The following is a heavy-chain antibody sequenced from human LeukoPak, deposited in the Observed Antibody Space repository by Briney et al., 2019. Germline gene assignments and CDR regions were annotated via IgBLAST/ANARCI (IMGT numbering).Heavy chain of an antibody. V-gene: IGHV4-34*01. D-gene: IGHD3-16*02. CDR1: GGSFSGYY. J-gene: IGHJ4*02. Sequence: PSETLSLTCAVYGGSFSGYYWSWIRQPPGKGLEWIGGINHSGSTNYNPSLKSRVTISVDTSKNQFSLKLSSVTAADTAVYYCARGGRPNYVWGSYRYSYYFDYWGQGTLVTVSS. CDR3: ARGGRPNYVWGSYRYSYYFDY. CDR2: INHSGST.